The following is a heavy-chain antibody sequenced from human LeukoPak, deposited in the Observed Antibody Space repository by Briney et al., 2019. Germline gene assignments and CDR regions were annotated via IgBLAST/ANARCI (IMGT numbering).Heavy chain of an antibody. CDR1: GFTFSSYG. J-gene: IGHJ5*02. CDR3: AKRSRPYSSSWSPFDP. CDR2: IQYDANIK. Sequence: GGSLRLSCEASGFTFSSYGMHWVRQAPGKGLEWVAFIQYDANIKYYADSVKGRFTISRDNSKNTLYLQMSSLRADDTALYYCAKRSRPYSSSWSPFDPWGQGTLVTVSS. D-gene: IGHD6-13*01. V-gene: IGHV3-30*02.